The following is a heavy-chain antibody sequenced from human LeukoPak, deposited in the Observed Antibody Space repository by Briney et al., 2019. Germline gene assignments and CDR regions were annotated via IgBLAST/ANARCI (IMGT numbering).Heavy chain of an antibody. V-gene: IGHV4-39*01. CDR3: AYYYDSGGFGRYFDY. J-gene: IGHJ4*02. D-gene: IGHD3-22*01. Sequence: SETLSLTCTVSGGSMISSGYYWGWIRQTPGKGLDFIGIIYYSRTPYYNPSLNSRVTMSVDTSKNQFSLKLHSVTAADTAVYFCAYYYDSGGFGRYFDYWGRGTLVTVSS. CDR1: GGSMISSGYY. CDR2: IYYSRTP.